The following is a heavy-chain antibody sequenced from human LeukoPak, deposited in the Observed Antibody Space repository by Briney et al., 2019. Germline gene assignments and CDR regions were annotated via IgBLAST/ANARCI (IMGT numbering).Heavy chain of an antibody. D-gene: IGHD4-17*01. CDR2: IYYSGST. CDR1: GGSISSYY. CDR3: ARSRFGEPLDY. Sequence: PSETLSLTCTVSGGSISSYYRSWIRQPPGKGLEWIGYIYYSGSTNYNPSLKSRVTISVDTSKNQFSLKLSSVTAADTAVYYCARSRFGEPLDYWGQGTLVTVSS. J-gene: IGHJ4*02. V-gene: IGHV4-59*01.